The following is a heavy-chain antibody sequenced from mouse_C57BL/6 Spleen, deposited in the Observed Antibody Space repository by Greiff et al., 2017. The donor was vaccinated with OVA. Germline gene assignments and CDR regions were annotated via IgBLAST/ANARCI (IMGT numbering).Heavy chain of an antibody. CDR1: GYTFTSYW. Sequence: VQLQQPGAELVKPGASVKLSCKASGYTFTSYWMHWVKQRPGQGLEWIGMIHPNSGSTNYNEKFKSKATLTVDKSSSTAYMQLSSLTSEDSAVYYCAKEEDTTVGYFDYWGQGTTLTVSS. CDR2: IHPNSGST. CDR3: AKEEDTTVGYFDY. D-gene: IGHD1-1*01. V-gene: IGHV1-64*01. J-gene: IGHJ2*01.